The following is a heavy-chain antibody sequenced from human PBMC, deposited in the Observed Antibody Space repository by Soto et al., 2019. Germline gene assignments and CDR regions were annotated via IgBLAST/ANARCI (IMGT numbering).Heavy chain of an antibody. D-gene: IGHD4-4*01. CDR3: ARVATVTPYYYYYGMDV. CDR1: GFTFSSYA. V-gene: IGHV3-30-3*01. CDR2: ISYDGSNK. Sequence: QVQLVESGGGVVQPGRSLRLSCAASGFTFSSYAMHWVRQAPGKGLEWVAVISYDGSNKYYADSVKGRFTISRDNSKNTLYLQRNRLRAEDTAVYYCARVATVTPYYYYYGMDVWGQGTTVTVSS. J-gene: IGHJ6*02.